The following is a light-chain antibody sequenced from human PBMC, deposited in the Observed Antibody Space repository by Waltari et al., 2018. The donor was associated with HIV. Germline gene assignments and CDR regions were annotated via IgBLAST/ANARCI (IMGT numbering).Light chain of an antibody. J-gene: IGKJ1*01. CDR2: AAF. CDR1: PTIHTY. Sequence: LVTPSPPSLPASVRDEVTITFRASPTIHTYLNWYQQRPGKAPNLLIFAAFNLPSGVPSRFSGSGSGTDFTLTISSLQAEDLASYYCQQSYKVPRTFGQGTKVEIK. V-gene: IGKV1-39*01. CDR3: QQSYKVPRT.